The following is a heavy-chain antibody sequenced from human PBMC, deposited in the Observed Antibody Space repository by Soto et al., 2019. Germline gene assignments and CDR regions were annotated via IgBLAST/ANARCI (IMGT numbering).Heavy chain of an antibody. CDR1: GFTFSSYG. Sequence: QVQLVESGGGVVQPGRSLRLSCAASGFTFSSYGMHWVRQAPGKGLEWVAVIWYDGSNKYYADSVKGRFTISRDNSKNTLYLQMNSLRAEDTAVYYCARGAAGGYHDYWGQGTLVTVSS. D-gene: IGHD6-13*01. J-gene: IGHJ4*02. CDR3: ARGAAGGYHDY. CDR2: IWYDGSNK. V-gene: IGHV3-33*01.